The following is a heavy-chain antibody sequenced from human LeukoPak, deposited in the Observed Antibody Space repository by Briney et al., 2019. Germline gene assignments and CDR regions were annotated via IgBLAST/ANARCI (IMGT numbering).Heavy chain of an antibody. Sequence: PSETLSLTCTVSGGSISSYYWSWIRQPPGKGLEWIGNIYYSGYTNYKSSLKSRVTISVDTSKNQFSLKLSSVTAADTAVYYCARTTMVRGTYYMDVWGKGTTVTVSS. CDR3: ARTTMVRGTYYMDV. CDR1: GGSISSYY. CDR2: IYYSGYT. J-gene: IGHJ6*03. D-gene: IGHD3-10*01. V-gene: IGHV4-59*01.